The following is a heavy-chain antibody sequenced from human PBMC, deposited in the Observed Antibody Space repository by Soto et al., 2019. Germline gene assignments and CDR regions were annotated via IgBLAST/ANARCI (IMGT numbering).Heavy chain of an antibody. CDR3: ATDSGTSDY. CDR2: IKQDGSET. CDR1: GFTFSTYW. J-gene: IGHJ4*02. Sequence: EVPLVDSGGGLVQPGGSLRLSCAASGFTFSTYWMSWVRQAPGKGLEWVANIKQDGSETYYVDSVKGRFTISRDNAKNSLYLQMNSLRAEDTAVYYCATDSGTSDYWGQGTLVTVSS. D-gene: IGHD1-1*01. V-gene: IGHV3-7*01.